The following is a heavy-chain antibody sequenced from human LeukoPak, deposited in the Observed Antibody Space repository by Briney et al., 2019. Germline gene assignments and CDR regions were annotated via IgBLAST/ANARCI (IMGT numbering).Heavy chain of an antibody. D-gene: IGHD1-26*01. CDR3: ARDQIVGSRKGYFDL. J-gene: IGHJ2*01. Sequence: SETLSLTCTVSSGSISSYYWSWIRQPPGKGLEWIGYIYYSGSTNYNPSLKSRVTISVDTSKNQFSLKLSSVTAADTAVYYCARDQIVGSRKGYFDLWGRGTLVTVSS. CDR1: SGSISSYY. CDR2: IYYSGST. V-gene: IGHV4-59*01.